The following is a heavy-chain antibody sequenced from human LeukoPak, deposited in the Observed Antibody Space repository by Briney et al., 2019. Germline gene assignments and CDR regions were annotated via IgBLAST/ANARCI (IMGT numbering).Heavy chain of an antibody. J-gene: IGHJ4*02. CDR1: GFTFSTYV. Sequence: GGSLRLSCAASGFTFSTYVMVWIRQTPGKGLEWVSYISSNGATIYYADSVKGRFTISRDNANNSLYLQMNSLRAEDTAIYYCARGMRFDYWGQGTLVTASS. CDR2: ISSNGATI. CDR3: ARGMRFDY. V-gene: IGHV3-11*01.